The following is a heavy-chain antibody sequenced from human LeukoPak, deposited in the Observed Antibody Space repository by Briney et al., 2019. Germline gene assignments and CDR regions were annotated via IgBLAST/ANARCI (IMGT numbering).Heavy chain of an antibody. D-gene: IGHD6-19*01. Sequence: PGGSLRLSCAASGFTFSSYSMNWVRQAPGKGLEWVSGISWNSGSIGYADSVKGRFTISRDNAKNSLYLQMNSLRAEDTALYYCAKYSSGCRAFDIWGQGTMVTVSS. CDR3: AKYSSGCRAFDI. CDR1: GFTFSSYS. J-gene: IGHJ3*02. V-gene: IGHV3-9*01. CDR2: ISWNSGSI.